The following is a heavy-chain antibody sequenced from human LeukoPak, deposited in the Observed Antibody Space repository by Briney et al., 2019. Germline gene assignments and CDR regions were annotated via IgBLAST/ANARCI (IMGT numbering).Heavy chain of an antibody. CDR2: ISSSSSYT. J-gene: IGHJ4*02. CDR1: GFTFSSYS. Sequence: GGSLRLSCAASGFTFSSYSMNWVRQAPGKGLEWVSSISSSSSYTYYADSVKGRFTISRDNSKNTLYLQMNGLQTDDTAVYYCATALRYGSNFFFQYWGLGTLVAVPS. D-gene: IGHD5-18*01. V-gene: IGHV3-21*01. CDR3: ATALRYGSNFFFQY.